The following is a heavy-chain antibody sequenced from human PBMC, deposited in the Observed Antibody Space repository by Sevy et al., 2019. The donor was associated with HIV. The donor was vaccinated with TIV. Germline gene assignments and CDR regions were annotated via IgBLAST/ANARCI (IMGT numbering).Heavy chain of an antibody. CDR2: ISSSSSTI. CDR1: GFTFSSYS. Sequence: GGSLRLSCAASGFTFSSYSMNWVRQAPGKGLEWVSYISSSSSTIYYADSVKGRFTISRDNAKSLYLQMNSLRAEDTAVYYCARGRIAVAVLWGQGTLVTVSS. D-gene: IGHD6-19*01. J-gene: IGHJ4*02. V-gene: IGHV3-48*01. CDR3: ARGRIAVAVL.